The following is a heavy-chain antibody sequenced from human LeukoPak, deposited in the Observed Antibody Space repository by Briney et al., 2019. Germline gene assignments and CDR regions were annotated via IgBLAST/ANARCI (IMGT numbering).Heavy chain of an antibody. CDR1: GLTVSSSY. V-gene: IGHV3-53*01. Sequence: GGSLRLSCAASGLTVSSSYMSWVRQAPGKGLEWVSIIYNDGSTYYADSMKGRFTISRDNSKNTLYLQVNSLRAEDTAMYYCARNILFAFDIWGQGTMVTVSS. CDR3: ARNILFAFDI. J-gene: IGHJ3*02. CDR2: IYNDGST.